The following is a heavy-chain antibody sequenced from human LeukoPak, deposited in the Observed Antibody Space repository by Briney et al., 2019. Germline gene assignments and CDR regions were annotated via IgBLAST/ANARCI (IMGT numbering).Heavy chain of an antibody. CDR1: GFSLSRNA. CDR2: ISLNGDST. CDR3: AKEEVPNDY. V-gene: IGHV3-23*01. J-gene: IGHJ4*02. D-gene: IGHD2-2*01. Sequence: GSLRLSCAVSGFSLSRNAMCWGRQAPGKGLEWVSAISLNGDSTYYADSVQGRFTISRDTSKNTLFLQMDTLRVEDTATYYCAKEEVPNDYWGQGTLVTVSS.